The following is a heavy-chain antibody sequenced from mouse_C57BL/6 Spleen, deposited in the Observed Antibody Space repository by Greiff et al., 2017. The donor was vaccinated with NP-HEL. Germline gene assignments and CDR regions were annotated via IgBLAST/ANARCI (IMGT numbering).Heavy chain of an antibody. J-gene: IGHJ1*03. CDR2: IDPSDSET. D-gene: IGHD2-2*01. CDR3: ARGSMVTTGYWYFDV. Sequence: QVQLQQPGAELVRPGSSVKLSCKASGYTFTSYWMHWVKQRPIQGLEWIGNIDPSDSETHYNQKFKDKATLTVDKSSSTAYMQLSSLTSEDSAVYYCARGSMVTTGYWYFDVWGTGTTVTVSS. V-gene: IGHV1-52*01. CDR1: GYTFTSYW.